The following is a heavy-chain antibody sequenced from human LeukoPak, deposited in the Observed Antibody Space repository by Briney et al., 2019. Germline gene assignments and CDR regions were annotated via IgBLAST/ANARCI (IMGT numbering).Heavy chain of an antibody. CDR1: GFTFSNYV. D-gene: IGHD6-13*01. V-gene: IGHV3-23*01. CDR2: VRSSGSST. J-gene: IGHJ4*02. CDR3: AKVRPPPGSGWYGGDDD. Sequence: GGSLRLSCAASGFTFSNYVMSWVRQSPGKALEWVSSVRSSGSSTSYADSVKGRFTISRDNSQNTVYLQMNSLGAEDTAVYYCAKVRPPPGSGWYGGDDDWGQGTLVTVSS.